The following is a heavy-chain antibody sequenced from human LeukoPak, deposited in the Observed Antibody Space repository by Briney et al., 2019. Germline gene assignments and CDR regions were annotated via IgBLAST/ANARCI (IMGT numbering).Heavy chain of an antibody. CDR3: AKDWSTPIYYYYYMDV. CDR1: GFTFSSYG. V-gene: IGHV3-30*02. CDR2: IRYDGSNK. J-gene: IGHJ6*03. Sequence: GSLRLSCAASGFTFSSYGMHWVRQAPGKGLEWVAFIRYDGSNKYYADSVKGRFTISRDNSKNTLYLQMNSVRAEDTAVYYCAKDWSTPIYYYYYMDVWGKGTTVTVSS.